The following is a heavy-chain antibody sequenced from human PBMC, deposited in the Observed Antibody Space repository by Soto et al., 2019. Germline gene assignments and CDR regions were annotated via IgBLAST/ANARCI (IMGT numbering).Heavy chain of an antibody. J-gene: IGHJ4*02. CDR2: ISYDGSNK. D-gene: IGHD3-3*01. CDR3: ARGVEYYFDY. Sequence: QVQLVESGGGVVQPGRSLRLSCAASGFTFSSYAMNWVRQAPGKGLEWVALISYDGSNKYYADSVKGRFTISRDSSKNTLYLQMNSLRDADTAFYYCARGVEYYFDYWGQGTLVTVSS. CDR1: GFTFSSYA. V-gene: IGHV3-30-3*01.